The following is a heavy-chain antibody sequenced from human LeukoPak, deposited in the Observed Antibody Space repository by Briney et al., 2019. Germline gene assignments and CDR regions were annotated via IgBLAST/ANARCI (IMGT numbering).Heavy chain of an antibody. D-gene: IGHD5-12*01. CDR3: ARGPNSGYGRFDY. Sequence: SETLSLTCTVSGGSISAYYWSWLRQPPGRGLEWIGYFYYSGSTTYNPSLRGRVTISVDTPNNQFSLKLNSVTAADTAVYYCARGPNSGYGRFDYWGQGTLVTVSS. CDR2: FYYSGST. J-gene: IGHJ4*02. CDR1: GGSISAYY. V-gene: IGHV4-59*01.